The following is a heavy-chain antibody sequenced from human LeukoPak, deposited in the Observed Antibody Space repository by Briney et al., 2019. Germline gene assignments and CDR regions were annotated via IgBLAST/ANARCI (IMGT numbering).Heavy chain of an antibody. CDR1: GFTSSSYA. J-gene: IGHJ4*01. Sequence: GGSLRLSCSASGFTSSSYAMHWVRQAPGKGLEYVSTISSDGGSTYYADSVKGRFIISRDNSKKTLYLQMSSLRAEDTAAYYCVKDQWYSNGWYIFDYWGQGTLVTVSS. D-gene: IGHD6-19*01. CDR2: ISSDGGST. V-gene: IGHV3-64D*08. CDR3: VKDQWYSNGWYIFDY.